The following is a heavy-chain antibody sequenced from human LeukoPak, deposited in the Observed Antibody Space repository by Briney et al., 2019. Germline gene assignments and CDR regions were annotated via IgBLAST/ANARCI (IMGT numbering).Heavy chain of an antibody. Sequence: SETLSLTCTVSGGSISSSSYYWGWIRQPPGKGLEWIGSIYYSRNTYYNPSLKSRVTISVDTSKNQFSLKLTSVTAADSAVYYCARDSGWFGEFSGWGQGTLVTVSS. CDR2: IYYSRNT. D-gene: IGHD3-10*01. CDR3: ARDSGWFGEFSG. CDR1: GGSISSSSYY. V-gene: IGHV4-39*07. J-gene: IGHJ4*02.